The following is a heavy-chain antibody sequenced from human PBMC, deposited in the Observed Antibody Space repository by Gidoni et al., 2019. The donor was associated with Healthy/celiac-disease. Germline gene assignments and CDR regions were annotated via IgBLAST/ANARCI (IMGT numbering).Heavy chain of an antibody. CDR1: GYTSTSYY. V-gene: IGHV1-46*03. CDR3: ARGAEGYGSGGSCYPFDY. CDR2: INPSGGST. J-gene: IGHJ4*02. Sequence: QVQLVQSGAAVKKPGASVKVSCQASGYTSTSYYINWGRQAPGQGLEWMGIINPSGGSTSYAQKFQGRVTMTRDTSTSTVYMELSSLRSEDTAVYYCARGAEGYGSGGSCYPFDYWGQGTLVTVSS. D-gene: IGHD2-15*01.